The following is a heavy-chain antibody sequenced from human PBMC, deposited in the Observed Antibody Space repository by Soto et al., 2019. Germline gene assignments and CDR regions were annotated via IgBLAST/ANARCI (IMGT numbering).Heavy chain of an antibody. D-gene: IGHD1-26*01. Sequence: EVQLVESGGGLVQPGGSLKLSCAASGFTFSGSAMHWVRQTSGKGLEWVGRIRGKADNYATAYAASVKGRFTISRDDSKNAAYLQMNSLTTEDTAVYYGTKWEVGNSRPLDYWGQGTLVTVSS. J-gene: IGHJ4*02. V-gene: IGHV3-73*01. CDR3: TKWEVGNSRPLDY. CDR1: GFTFSGSA. CDR2: IRGKADNYAT.